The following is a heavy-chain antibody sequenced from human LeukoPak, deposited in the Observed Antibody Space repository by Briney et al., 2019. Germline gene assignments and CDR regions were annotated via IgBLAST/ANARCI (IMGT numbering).Heavy chain of an antibody. J-gene: IGHJ4*02. Sequence: PGGSLRLSCAASGFTVSSNYMSWVRQAPGKGLEWVSVIYSGGSTYYADSVKGRFTISRDNSKNTLYLQMNSLRAEDTAVYYCARASSGSYSPLDYWGQGTLVTVSS. CDR2: IYSGGST. D-gene: IGHD1-26*01. CDR1: GFTVSSNY. V-gene: IGHV3-53*01. CDR3: ARASSGSYSPLDY.